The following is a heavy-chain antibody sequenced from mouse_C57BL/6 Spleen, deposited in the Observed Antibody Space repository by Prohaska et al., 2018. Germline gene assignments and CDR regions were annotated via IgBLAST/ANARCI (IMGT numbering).Heavy chain of an antibody. V-gene: IGHV10-1*01. D-gene: IGHD3-2*02. CDR1: GFSFNTYA. Sequence: EVQLVESGGGLVQPKGSLKLSCAASGFSFNTYAMNWVRQAPGKGLEWVARIRSKSNNYATYYADSVKDRFTISRDDSESMLYLQMNNLKTEDTAMYYCVTAQAPNYYAMDYWGQGTSVTVSS. J-gene: IGHJ4*01. CDR3: VTAQAPNYYAMDY. CDR2: IRSKSNNYAT.